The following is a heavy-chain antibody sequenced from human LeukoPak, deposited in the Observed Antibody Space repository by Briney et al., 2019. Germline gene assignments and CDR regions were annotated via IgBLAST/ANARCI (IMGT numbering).Heavy chain of an antibody. D-gene: IGHD3-3*01. CDR1: GFTFSSYW. J-gene: IGHJ4*02. CDR3: AREYYDFWSGYLGRYFDY. CDR2: IKQDGSEK. Sequence: GGSLRLSCAASGFTFSSYWMSWVRQAPGKGLEWVANIKQDGSEKYYVDSVKGRFTISRDNAKNSLYLQMNSLRAEDTAVYYCAREYYDFWSGYLGRYFDYWAREPWSPSPQ. V-gene: IGHV3-7*01.